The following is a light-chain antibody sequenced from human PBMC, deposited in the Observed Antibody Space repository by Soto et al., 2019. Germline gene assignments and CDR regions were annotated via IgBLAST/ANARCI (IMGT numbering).Light chain of an antibody. CDR1: QSVLYSSNNKNY. CDR3: QQRNNWPLT. Sequence: DIVMTQSPDSLAVSLGERATINCKSSQSVLYSSNNKNYLAWYQQKPGQPPKLLIYWASTRESGVPDRFSGSGSGTDFTLTISSLQAEDVAVYYCQQRNNWPLTFGGGTKVEIK. J-gene: IGKJ4*02. V-gene: IGKV4-1*01. CDR2: WAS.